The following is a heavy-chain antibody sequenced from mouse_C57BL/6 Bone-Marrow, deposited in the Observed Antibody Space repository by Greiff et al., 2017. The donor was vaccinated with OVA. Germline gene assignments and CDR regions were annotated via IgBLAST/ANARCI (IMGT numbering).Heavy chain of an antibody. D-gene: IGHD1-1*01. J-gene: IGHJ2*01. CDR2: IHPSDSDT. V-gene: IGHV1-74*01. Sequence: VQLQQPGAELVKPGASVKVSCKASGYTFTSYWMHWVKQRPGQGLEWIGRIHPSDSDTNYNQKFKGKATLTVDKSSSTAYMQLSSLTSEDSAVYYWVWVPYYYGSPPFDYWGQGTTLTVSS. CDR1: GYTFTSYW. CDR3: VWVPYYYGSPPFDY.